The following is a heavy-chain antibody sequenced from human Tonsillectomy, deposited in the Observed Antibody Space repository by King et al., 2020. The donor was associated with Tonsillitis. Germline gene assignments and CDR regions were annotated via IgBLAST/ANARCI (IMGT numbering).Heavy chain of an antibody. CDR1: GGSISTGGYS. CDR2: VYYIGNI. CDR3: ARGGPQFSGGSCYPMAVTWFDP. V-gene: IGHV4-30-4*07. D-gene: IGHD2-15*01. J-gene: IGHJ5*02. Sequence: QLQESGPGLVKPSQTLSLTCAVSGGSISTGGYSWSWMRQPPGKGLEWIGYVYYIGNIYYNPSIKSRVTISVDTSKNPFSLKLSSGTAADTAVYYCARGGPQFSGGSCYPMAVTWFDPWGQGTLVTVSS.